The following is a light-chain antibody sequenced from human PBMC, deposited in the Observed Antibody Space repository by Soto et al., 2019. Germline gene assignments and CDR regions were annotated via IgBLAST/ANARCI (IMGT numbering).Light chain of an antibody. V-gene: IGKV3-15*01. CDR2: GAS. CDR1: QSVGST. CDR3: QQYNKWPIT. J-gene: IGKJ5*01. Sequence: EIVMTQSPATLSVSPGERATLSCRASQSVGSTLAWYQQKPGQAPRLLIHGASTRATGIPARFSGSGSETEFTLIISSLQSEDFAVYYCQQYNKWPITFGQGTRLEIK.